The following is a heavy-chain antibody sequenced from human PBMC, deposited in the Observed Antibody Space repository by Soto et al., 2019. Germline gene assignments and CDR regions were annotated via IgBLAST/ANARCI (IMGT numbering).Heavy chain of an antibody. D-gene: IGHD3-3*02. CDR3: TKALYCIIIICYSGGDSFHV. Sequence: TLRLTCTASGFNFRSYAMSWVRQAPGKGLDWVSIISSNGESTYHTGATYYADSVRGRFTISRDNSKKTLYLQMSSLRADDTAVYFCTKALYCIIIICYSGGDSFHVSGPGTLLTVS. J-gene: IGHJ3*01. CDR2: ISSNGEST. CDR1: GFNFRSYA. V-gene: IGHV3-23*01.